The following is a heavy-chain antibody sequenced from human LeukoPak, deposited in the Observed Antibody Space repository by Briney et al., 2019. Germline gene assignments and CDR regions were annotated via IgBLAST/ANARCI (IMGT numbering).Heavy chain of an antibody. D-gene: IGHD6-13*01. CDR3: ARVAAGIGFFQH. J-gene: IGHJ1*01. Sequence: SETLSLTCIVSGYSISSGYYWGWIRQPPGKGLEWIGNTHHSGSTYYNPPLKSRVTISVDTPKNQLSLKLSSVTAADTAVYYCARVAAGIGFFQHWGQGTLVTVSS. CDR1: GYSISSGYY. CDR2: THHSGST. V-gene: IGHV4-38-2*02.